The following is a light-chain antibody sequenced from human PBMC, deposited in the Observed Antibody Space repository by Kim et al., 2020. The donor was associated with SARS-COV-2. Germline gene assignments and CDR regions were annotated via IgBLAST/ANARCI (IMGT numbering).Light chain of an antibody. V-gene: IGKV3-20*01. Sequence: LSPGERATLSCRASQSVSGSYLAWYQHKPGQAPRLLIYSASSRATGIPDRFSGSGSGTDFTLTISRLVPEDFAVYYCQQYGSSPYTFGQGTKLEI. CDR3: QQYGSSPYT. J-gene: IGKJ2*01. CDR1: QSVSGSY. CDR2: SAS.